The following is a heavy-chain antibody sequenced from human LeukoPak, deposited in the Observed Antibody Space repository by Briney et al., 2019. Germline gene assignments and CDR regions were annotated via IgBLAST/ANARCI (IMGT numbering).Heavy chain of an antibody. Sequence: NPGGSLRLSCAASGFSLRNYGMNWVRQAPGKGLEWVSSISSIGTYINYADSLKGRFTISRDNAKNSLYLQMNSLRAEDTAVYYCARDFRIYYGSGGYGNRFDPWGQGTLVTVSS. CDR2: ISSIGTYI. CDR3: ARDFRIYYGSGGYGNRFDP. J-gene: IGHJ5*02. CDR1: GFSLRNYG. D-gene: IGHD3-10*01. V-gene: IGHV3-21*01.